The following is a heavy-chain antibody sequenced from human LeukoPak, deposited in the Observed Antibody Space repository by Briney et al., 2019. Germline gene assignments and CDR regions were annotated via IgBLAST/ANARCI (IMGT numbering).Heavy chain of an antibody. J-gene: IGHJ5*02. V-gene: IGHV1-69*05. CDR3: ARGSYCSGGSCYFNWFDP. CDR1: GGTFISYA. D-gene: IGHD2-15*01. Sequence: SVKVSCKASGGTFISYAISWVRQAPGQGLEWMGGIIPIFGTANYAQKFQGRVTITTDESTSTAYMELSSLRSEDTAVYYCARGSYCSGGSCYFNWFDPWGQGTLVTVSS. CDR2: IIPIFGTA.